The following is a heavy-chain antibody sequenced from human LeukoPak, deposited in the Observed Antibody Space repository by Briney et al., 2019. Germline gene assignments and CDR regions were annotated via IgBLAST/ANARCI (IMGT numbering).Heavy chain of an antibody. CDR1: GGSISSGDYY. CDR2: IYYSGST. D-gene: IGHD3-22*01. J-gene: IGHJ5*02. CDR3: ARVRYYYEFLTNWFDP. Sequence: SETLSLTCTVSGGSISSGDYYWSWIRQPPGKGLEWIGYIYYSGSTYYNPSLKSRVTISVDTSKNQFSLKLSSVTAADTAVYYCARVRYYYEFLTNWFDPWGQGTLVTVSS. V-gene: IGHV4-30-4*01.